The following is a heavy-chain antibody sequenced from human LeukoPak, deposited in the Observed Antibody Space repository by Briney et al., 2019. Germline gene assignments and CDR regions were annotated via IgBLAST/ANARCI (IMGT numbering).Heavy chain of an antibody. CDR2: ISAYNGDT. CDR3: AAAAGSLGHNWFDP. CDR1: GYTFTNYP. D-gene: IGHD6-13*01. J-gene: IGHJ5*02. Sequence: ASVKVSCKASGYTFTNYPISWVRQAPGQGLEWMGRISAYNGDTNYAQKLQGRVTMTTDTSTSTAYMELRSLRSDDTAAYYCAAAAGSLGHNWFDPWGQGTLVTVSS. V-gene: IGHV1-18*01.